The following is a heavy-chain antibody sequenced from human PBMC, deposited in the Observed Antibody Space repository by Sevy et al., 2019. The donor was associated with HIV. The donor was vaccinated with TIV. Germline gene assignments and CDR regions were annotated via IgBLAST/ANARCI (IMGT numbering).Heavy chain of an antibody. CDR1: GGSISGSFNY. Sequence: SETLSLTCTVSGGSISGSFNYWGWIRQPPGKGLEWIGSSYYSGSTYYYSSLKNRVTISVATSKNHFSLKLSSVTAADTAVYYCARHSLDGYNRGNFDYWGQGTLVTVSS. CDR3: ARHSLDGYNRGNFDY. CDR2: SYYSGST. J-gene: IGHJ4*02. D-gene: IGHD5-12*01. V-gene: IGHV4-39*01.